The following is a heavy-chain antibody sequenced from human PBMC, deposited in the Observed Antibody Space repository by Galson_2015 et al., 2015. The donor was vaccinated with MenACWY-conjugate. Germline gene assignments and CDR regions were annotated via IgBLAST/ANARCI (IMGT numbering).Heavy chain of an antibody. D-gene: IGHD1-26*01. J-gene: IGHJ3*02. Sequence: SLRLSCAASGFTFSNYWMHWVRQGPGKGLEWLSRIDNDGNRITYADSVKGRFTISRDNPKNTLYLQINSVRADDTAVYYCSRGGEAKLIIVGGISDIWGQGTTVTVSS. CDR3: SRGGEAKLIIVGGISDI. V-gene: IGHV3-74*01. CDR2: IDNDGNRI. CDR1: GFTFSNYW.